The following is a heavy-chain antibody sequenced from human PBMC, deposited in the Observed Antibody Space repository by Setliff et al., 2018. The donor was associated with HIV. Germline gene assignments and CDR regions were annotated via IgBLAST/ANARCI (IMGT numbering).Heavy chain of an antibody. CDR3: ARTPSYGNSWYHWFDP. D-gene: IGHD6-13*01. Sequence: PGGSLRLSCAASGFTFNTYSMNWVRQAPGKGLEWISYISGSSANIQYADSVRGRFTISRDNAKNSMYLQMNSLRAEDTAVYYCARTPSYGNSWYHWFDPWGQGTRVTVSS. CDR2: ISGSSANI. CDR1: GFTFNTYS. V-gene: IGHV3-48*01. J-gene: IGHJ5*02.